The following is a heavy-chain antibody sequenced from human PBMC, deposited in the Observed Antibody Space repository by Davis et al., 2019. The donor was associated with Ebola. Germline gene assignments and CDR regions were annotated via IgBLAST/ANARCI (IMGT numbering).Heavy chain of an antibody. D-gene: IGHD4-17*01. J-gene: IGHJ4*02. CDR2: MNPNSGNT. CDR3: ARGYADYHKEFDY. V-gene: IGHV1-8*01. Sequence: ASVKVSCTASGYTFTSYDINWVRHATGQGLEWMGWMNPNSGNTGYAQKFQGRVTMTRDTSITTAYMELTSLTSEDTAVYYCARGYADYHKEFDYWGQGALVTVSS. CDR1: GYTFTSYD.